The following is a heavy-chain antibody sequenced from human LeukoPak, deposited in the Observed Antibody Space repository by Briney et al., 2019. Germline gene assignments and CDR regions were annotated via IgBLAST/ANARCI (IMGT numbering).Heavy chain of an antibody. CDR3: ANEEGYCSSTSCYKADY. V-gene: IGHV3-30*02. CDR1: GFTFSSYG. D-gene: IGHD2-2*02. J-gene: IGHJ4*02. CDR2: IRYDGRNK. Sequence: GGSLRLSCAASGFTFSSYGMHWVRQAPGKGLEWVAFIRYDGRNKYYADSVKGRFTISRDNSKNTLYLQMNSLRAEDTAVYYCANEEGYCSSTSCYKADYWGQGTLVTVSS.